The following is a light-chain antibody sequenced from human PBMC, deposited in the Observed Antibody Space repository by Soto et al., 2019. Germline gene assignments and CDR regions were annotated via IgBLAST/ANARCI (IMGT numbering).Light chain of an antibody. CDR1: QSVLYSSNNKNY. V-gene: IGKV4-1*01. Sequence: DIVMTQSPDSLAVSLGERATINCKSSQSVLYSSNNKNYLSWYQQKAGQPPKLLIYWATTRESGVPDRFSGSGSGTDFTLTISSLQAEDVAVYYCHQYSTPPITFGGGTKVDIK. CDR3: HQYSTPPIT. CDR2: WAT. J-gene: IGKJ4*01.